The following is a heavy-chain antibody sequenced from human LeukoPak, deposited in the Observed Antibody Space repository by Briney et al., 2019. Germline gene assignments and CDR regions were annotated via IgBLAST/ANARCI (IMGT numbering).Heavy chain of an antibody. D-gene: IGHD4-17*01. Sequence: SETLSLTCTVSGGSISSGGYYWSWIRQHPGKGLEWIGYIYYSGSTYYNPSLKSRVTISVDTSKNQFSLKLSSVTAADTAVYYCARELPVTTSYFDYWGQGTLVTVSS. J-gene: IGHJ4*02. CDR2: IYYSGST. V-gene: IGHV4-31*03. CDR3: ARELPVTTSYFDY. CDR1: GGSISSGGYY.